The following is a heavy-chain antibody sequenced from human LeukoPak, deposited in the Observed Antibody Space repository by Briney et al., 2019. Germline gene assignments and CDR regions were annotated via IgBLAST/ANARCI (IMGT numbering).Heavy chain of an antibody. D-gene: IGHD1-26*01. J-gene: IGHJ4*02. V-gene: IGHV4-39*01. CDR1: GGSISSSSYY. Sequence: PSETLSLTCTVSGGSISSSSYYWGWIRQPPGKGLEWIGSIYYSGSTYYNPSLKSRVTISVDTSKNQFSLKLSSVTAADTAVYFCARARYYSGSYYFDYWGQGTLVTVSS. CDR3: ARARYYSGSYYFDY. CDR2: IYYSGST.